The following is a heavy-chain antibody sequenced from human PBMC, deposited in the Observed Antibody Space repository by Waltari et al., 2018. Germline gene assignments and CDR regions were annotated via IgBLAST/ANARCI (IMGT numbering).Heavy chain of an antibody. D-gene: IGHD2-2*01. V-gene: IGHV1-2*06. CDR1: GYRSGDFF. CDR2: IDPKTGDT. CDR3: ARVLTSRNRLWLDP. Sequence: QALLVQSGAEVKKTGASMKVSYKASGYRSGDFFLHWRRQAHGQAPEWMGRIDPKTGDTTYTQKFQGRLTLTRDTSISTEYMELTNLTPDDTAMYFCARVLTSRNRLWLDPWGQGSLVTVSS. J-gene: IGHJ5*02.